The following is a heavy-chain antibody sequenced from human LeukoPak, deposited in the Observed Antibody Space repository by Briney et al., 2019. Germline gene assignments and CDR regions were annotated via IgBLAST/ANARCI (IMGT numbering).Heavy chain of an antibody. D-gene: IGHD3/OR15-3a*01. V-gene: IGHV3-23*01. CDR1: GFTFSIYA. CDR3: AKGMDYNWFDP. Sequence: GGSLRLSCTASGFTFSIYAMSWVRQAPGKGLEWVSGISGSGGSTYYADSVKGRFTVSRDNAKNTLYLQMSSLRAEDTAVYYCAKGMDYNWFDPWGQGTLVTVSS. J-gene: IGHJ5*02. CDR2: ISGSGGST.